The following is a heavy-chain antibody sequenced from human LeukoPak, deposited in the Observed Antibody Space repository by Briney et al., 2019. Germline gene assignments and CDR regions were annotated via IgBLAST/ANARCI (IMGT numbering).Heavy chain of an antibody. CDR3: ARVLLWPNWFDP. Sequence: GGSLRLSCAASGFTFSSYNMNWVRQAPGKGLEWVSYISSSSSSIYYADSVKGRFSISRDNAKNSLYLQMNSLRAEDRAVYYCARVLLWPNWFDPWGQGTLVTVSS. V-gene: IGHV3-48*04. J-gene: IGHJ5*02. CDR1: GFTFSSYN. CDR2: ISSSSSSI.